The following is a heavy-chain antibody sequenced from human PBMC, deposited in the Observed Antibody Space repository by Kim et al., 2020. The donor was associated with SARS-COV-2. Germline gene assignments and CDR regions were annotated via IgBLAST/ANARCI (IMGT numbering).Heavy chain of an antibody. Sequence: GGSLRLSCAASGFTFSTYSMNWVRQAPGKGLEWVSSISSTSAYIYYADSVKGRFTISRDNAKHSLYLQMNSLRAEDTAVYYCARNLVPTTKTYVMDVWGQGTTVPASS. J-gene: IGHJ6*02. V-gene: IGHV3-21*01. CDR3: ARNLVPTTKTYVMDV. CDR1: GFTFSTYS. D-gene: IGHD2-2*01. CDR2: ISSTSAYI.